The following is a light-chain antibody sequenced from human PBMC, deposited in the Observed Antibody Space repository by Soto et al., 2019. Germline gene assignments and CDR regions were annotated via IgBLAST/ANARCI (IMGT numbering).Light chain of an antibody. CDR2: LAS. J-gene: IGKJ1*01. Sequence: EIVLTQSPGTLSWSPGERATLSCRASQTITNNYLAWYQQKPGQAPRLLIYLASNRAAGIPDRFSGSGSGADFTLTINRLEPEDFAVYHCQQYGSSPWTFGQGTKVDIK. CDR3: QQYGSSPWT. CDR1: QTITNNY. V-gene: IGKV3-20*01.